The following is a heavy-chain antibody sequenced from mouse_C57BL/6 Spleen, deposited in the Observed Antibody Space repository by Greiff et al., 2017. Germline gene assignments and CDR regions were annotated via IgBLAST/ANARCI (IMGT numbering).Heavy chain of an antibody. V-gene: IGHV1-26*01. CDR3: ARWKFITTVADY. CDR2: INPNNGGT. CDR1: GYTFTDYY. Sequence: EVQLQQSGPELVKPGASVKISCKASGYTFTDYYMNWVKQSHGKSLEWIGDINPNNGGTSYNQKFKGKATLTVDKSYSTAYMELRSLTSEDSAVYYCARWKFITTVADYWGQGTSVTVSS. J-gene: IGHJ4*01. D-gene: IGHD1-1*01.